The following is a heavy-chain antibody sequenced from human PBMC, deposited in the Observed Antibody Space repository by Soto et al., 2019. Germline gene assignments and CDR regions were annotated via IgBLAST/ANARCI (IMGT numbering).Heavy chain of an antibody. CDR1: RYTFSSYG. V-gene: IGHV1-18*04. Sequence: QVQLVQSGAEVKKPGASVKVSCKAFRYTFSSYGLSWVRQAPGQGLEWMGGISAYNGNTNYAQNLQGRVTMTTDTSPSTAYIELRSLRSDDTAVYYCARDAGSTSNWFDPWGQGTLVTVSS. CDR2: ISAYNGNT. CDR3: ARDAGSTSNWFDP. D-gene: IGHD2-2*01. J-gene: IGHJ5*02.